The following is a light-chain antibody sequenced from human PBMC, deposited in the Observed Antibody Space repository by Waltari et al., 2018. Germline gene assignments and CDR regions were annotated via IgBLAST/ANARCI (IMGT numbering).Light chain of an antibody. CDR2: DVT. CDR1: SSDVGGEHY. CDR3: CSYAGSYSWV. V-gene: IGLV2-11*01. J-gene: IGLJ3*02. Sequence: QSALTQPRSVSGSPGQSVTISCTGTSSDVGGEHYVSWYQHHPGQAPHLMIYDVTKRPSGVPDPFSRSKSGTTASLSISGLQAEDEADYYCCSYAGSYSWVFGGGTKLTVL.